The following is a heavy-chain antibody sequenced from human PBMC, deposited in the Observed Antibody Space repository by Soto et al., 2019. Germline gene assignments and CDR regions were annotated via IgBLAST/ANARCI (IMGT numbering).Heavy chain of an antibody. D-gene: IGHD6-13*01. CDR1: GFTFSSYG. CDR2: ISGSGDST. V-gene: IGHV3-23*01. Sequence: EVQLLESGGGLVQPGGSLRLSCAASGFTFSSYGINWVRQAPGKGLEWVSGISGSGDSTHYADSVKGRFTISRDNSKYTLYLQMNSLRAEDTAVYYCAKQAPYSNSWYEIDHWGQGTLVTVSS. CDR3: AKQAPYSNSWYEIDH. J-gene: IGHJ4*02.